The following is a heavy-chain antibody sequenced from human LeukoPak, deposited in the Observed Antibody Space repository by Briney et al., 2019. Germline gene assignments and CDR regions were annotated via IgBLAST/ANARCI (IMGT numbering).Heavy chain of an antibody. Sequence: PSETLSLTCTVSGGSISSYYWSWIRQPPGKGLECIGYIFYTGSTNYNPSLKSRVTISVLTSKNRFSLKLSSVTAADTAVYYCARGLYDYVWGSYRSASYFDYWGQGTLVTVSS. J-gene: IGHJ4*02. CDR3: ARGLYDYVWGSYRSASYFDY. D-gene: IGHD3-16*02. CDR1: GGSISSYY. V-gene: IGHV4-59*01. CDR2: IFYTGST.